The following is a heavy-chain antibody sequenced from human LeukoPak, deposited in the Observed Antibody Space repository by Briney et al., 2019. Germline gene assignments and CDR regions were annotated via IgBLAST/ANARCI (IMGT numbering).Heavy chain of an antibody. CDR3: SREIPSNWYYPDS. Sequence: ASVKVSCKTSGYTFTDYGITWVRRAPGQGLEWMGWISGYNGDTNYARKLQGRVTMTTDTSTSTAYMQLRSLRSDDTAVYYCSREIPSNWYYPDSWGQGTLITVSS. J-gene: IGHJ4*02. CDR1: GYTFTDYG. V-gene: IGHV1-18*01. CDR2: ISGYNGDT. D-gene: IGHD1-20*01.